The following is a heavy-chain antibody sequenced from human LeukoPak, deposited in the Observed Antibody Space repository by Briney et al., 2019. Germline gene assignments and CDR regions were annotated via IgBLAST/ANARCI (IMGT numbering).Heavy chain of an antibody. D-gene: IGHD3-22*01. J-gene: IGHJ4*02. Sequence: PGGSLRLSCAASGFTFSSYAMSWVRQAPGKGLEWVSAISGSGGSTYYADSVKGQFTISRDNSKNTLYLQMNSLRAEDTAVYYCAKDGSDSSGYYPFPFDYWGQGTLVTVSS. CDR3: AKDGSDSSGYYPFPFDY. V-gene: IGHV3-23*01. CDR2: ISGSGGST. CDR1: GFTFSSYA.